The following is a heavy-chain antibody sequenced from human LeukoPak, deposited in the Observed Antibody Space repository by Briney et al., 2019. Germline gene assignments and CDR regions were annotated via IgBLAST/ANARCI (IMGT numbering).Heavy chain of an antibody. CDR3: ARALQIHSNSWYLIGY. CDR1: GYTFTSYY. J-gene: IGHJ4*02. D-gene: IGHD6-13*01. CDR2: INPSGGST. Sequence: ASVKVSCKASGYTFTSYYMHWVRQAPGQGLEWMGIINPSGGSTSYAQKFQGRVTMTRDTSTSTVYMELSSLRSEDTAVYYCARALQIHSNSWYLIGYWGQGTLVTVSS. V-gene: IGHV1-46*01.